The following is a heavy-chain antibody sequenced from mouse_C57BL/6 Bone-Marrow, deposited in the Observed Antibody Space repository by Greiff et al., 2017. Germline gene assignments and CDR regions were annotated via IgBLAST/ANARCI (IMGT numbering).Heavy chain of an antibody. V-gene: IGHV1-80*01. J-gene: IGHJ4*01. D-gene: IGHD1-1*01. CDR1: GYAFSSYW. CDR2: LYPGDGDT. Sequence: VQLQQSGAELVKPGASVKISCKASGYAFSSYWMNWVKQRPGKGLEWIGQLYPGDGDTNYNGKFKGKATLTADKSSSTAYMQLSSLTSEDSAVYFCARRNYYGSSWGYYAMDYWGQGTSVTVSS. CDR3: ARRNYYGSSWGYYAMDY.